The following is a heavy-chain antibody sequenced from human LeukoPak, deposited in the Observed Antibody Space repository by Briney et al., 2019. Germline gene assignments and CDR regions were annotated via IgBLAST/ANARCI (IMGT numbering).Heavy chain of an antibody. CDR3: ARNWFDP. Sequence: GGSLRLSCAASGFTVSSDYMSWVRQAPGKGLEWVSVIYSGGSTYYADSVKGRFNISRDKSKNTVYLQMNSLRFEDTAMYYCARNWFDPWGQGTLVTVSS. CDR2: IYSGGST. CDR1: GFTVSSDY. J-gene: IGHJ5*02. V-gene: IGHV3-53*05.